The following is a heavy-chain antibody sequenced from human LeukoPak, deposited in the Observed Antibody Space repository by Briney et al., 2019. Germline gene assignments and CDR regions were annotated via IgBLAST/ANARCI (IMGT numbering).Heavy chain of an antibody. Sequence: SVKFSCKASGGTFSSYAISWVRQAPGQGLEWMGGIIPIFGTANYAQKFQGRVTITADESTSTAYMELSSLRSEDTAVYYCATETATIRGFDYWGQGTLVTVSS. V-gene: IGHV1-69*13. CDR3: ATETATIRGFDY. CDR2: IIPIFGTA. CDR1: GGTFSSYA. D-gene: IGHD1-14*01. J-gene: IGHJ4*02.